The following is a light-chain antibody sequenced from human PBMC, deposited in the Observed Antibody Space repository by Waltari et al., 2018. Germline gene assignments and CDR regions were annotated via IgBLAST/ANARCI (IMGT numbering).Light chain of an antibody. CDR1: RSNNGTNA. CDR2: ADD. V-gene: IGLV1-36*01. Sequence: QSVLTQTPPVSEAPRQRVTISCSGSRSNNGTNADNWYQKVPGKAPKLLVFADDLLPSGVSDRFSGSKSGTSASLAISGLRSEDEGVYFCAAWDDSLKGVLFGGGTKLTVL. CDR3: AAWDDSLKGVL. J-gene: IGLJ2*01.